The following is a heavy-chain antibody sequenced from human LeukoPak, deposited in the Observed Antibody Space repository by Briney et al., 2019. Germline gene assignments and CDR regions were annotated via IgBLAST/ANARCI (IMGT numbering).Heavy chain of an antibody. CDR3: AREPTIFGVVIPPDY. V-gene: IGHV1-46*01. Sequence: ASVKVSCKASGYTFTSYYMHWVRQAPGQGLEWMGIINPSGGSTSYAQKFQGRVTMTRDTSTSTVYMELSSLRVEDTAVYYCAREPTIFGVVIPPDYWGQGTLVTVSS. CDR1: GYTFTSYY. D-gene: IGHD3-3*01. J-gene: IGHJ4*02. CDR2: INPSGGST.